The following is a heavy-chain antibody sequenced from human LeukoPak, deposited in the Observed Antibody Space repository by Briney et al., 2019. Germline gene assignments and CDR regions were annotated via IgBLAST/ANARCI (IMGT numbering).Heavy chain of an antibody. CDR2: IYYSGST. CDR1: GGSIRSYY. V-gene: IGHV4-39*07. Sequence: SETLSLTCTVSGGSIRSYYWGWIRQPPGKGLEWIGSIYYSGSTYYNPSLKSRVTISVDTSKNQFSLKLSSVTAADTAVYYCAREVAARPHWFDPWGQGTLVTVSS. D-gene: IGHD6-6*01. CDR3: AREVAARPHWFDP. J-gene: IGHJ5*02.